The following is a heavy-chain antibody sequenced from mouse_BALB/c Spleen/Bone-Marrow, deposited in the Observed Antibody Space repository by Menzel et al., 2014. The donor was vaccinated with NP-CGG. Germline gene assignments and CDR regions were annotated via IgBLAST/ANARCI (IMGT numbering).Heavy chain of an antibody. J-gene: IGHJ2*01. CDR2: ISSGGSPT. V-gene: IGHV5-6*02. CDR3: TRRPLQANSYFDC. D-gene: IGHD3-2*02. CDR1: GFTFSSYG. Sequence: EVNVVESGGDLVKPGGSLKLSCVASGFTFSSYGMSWVRQTPDKRLEWVATISSGGSPTYYPASVKGRFTISRDNAKSTLYLQMSSLNSEDTAMYYCTRRPLQANSYFDCWGQGTTLTVSS.